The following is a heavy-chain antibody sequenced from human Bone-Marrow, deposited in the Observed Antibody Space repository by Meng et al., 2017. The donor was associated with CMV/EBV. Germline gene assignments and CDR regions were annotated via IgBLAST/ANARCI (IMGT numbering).Heavy chain of an antibody. J-gene: IGHJ6*02. CDR2: IIPILGIA. D-gene: IGHD2-2*01. Sequence: YAISWVRQAPGQGLEWMGGIIPILGIANYAQKFQGRVTITADKSTSTAYMELSSLRSEDTAVYYCARAVRVVPAARRWFYYYGMDVWGQGTTVTVSS. CDR1: YA. CDR3: ARAVRVVPAARRWFYYYGMDV. V-gene: IGHV1-69*10.